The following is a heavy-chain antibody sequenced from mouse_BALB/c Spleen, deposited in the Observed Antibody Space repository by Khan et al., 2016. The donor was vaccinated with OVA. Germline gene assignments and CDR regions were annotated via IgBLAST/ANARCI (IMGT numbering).Heavy chain of an antibody. CDR1: GYTFINYW. D-gene: IGHD1-1*02. V-gene: IGHV1-7*01. J-gene: IGHJ2*01. CDR3: ARRGLRWDLDY. CDR2: INPSTGYT. Sequence: QVQLQQSGAELAKPGASVKMSCKASGYTFINYWILWVKQRPGQGLEWIGYINPSTGYTEYNQDFKDKATLTAEKSFSTAYIQLTSLTSEDSAVYYCARRGLRWDLDYWGQGTTLTVSS.